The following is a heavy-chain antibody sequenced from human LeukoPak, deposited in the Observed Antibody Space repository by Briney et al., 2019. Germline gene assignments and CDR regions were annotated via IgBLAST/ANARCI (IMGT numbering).Heavy chain of an antibody. CDR3: AKTMIVVVITGGVDY. D-gene: IGHD3-22*01. CDR1: GFTFSSYA. CDR2: ISGSGGST. V-gene: IGHV3-23*01. J-gene: IGHJ4*02. Sequence: GGSLRLSCAASGFTFSSYAMSWVRQAPGKGLEWVSAISGSGGSTYYADSVKGRFTISRDNSKNTLYLQMNSLGAEDTAVYYCAKTMIVVVITGGVDYWGQGTLVTVSS.